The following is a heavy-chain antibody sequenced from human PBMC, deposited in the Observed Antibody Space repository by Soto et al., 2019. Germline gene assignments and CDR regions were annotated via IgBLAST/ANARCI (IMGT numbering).Heavy chain of an antibody. Sequence: SETLCITCAVYVGSFSVYYWNWIGQPPGKGLEWIGEINHSGSTNYNPSLKSRVTISVDTSKNQFSLKLSSVTAADTAVYYCARGTTRLPGIEAAGGMDVWGQGTTVTVSS. V-gene: IGHV4-34*01. D-gene: IGHD6-13*01. CDR1: VGSFSVYY. CDR3: ARGTTRLPGIEAAGGMDV. J-gene: IGHJ6*02. CDR2: INHSGST.